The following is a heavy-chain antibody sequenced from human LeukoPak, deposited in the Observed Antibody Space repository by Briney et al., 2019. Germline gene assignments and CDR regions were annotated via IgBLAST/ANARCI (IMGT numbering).Heavy chain of an antibody. V-gene: IGHV4-34*01. J-gene: IGHJ4*02. D-gene: IGHD6-13*01. CDR2: INHSGST. CDR1: GGSFGGYY. CDR3: ARRGPVFGYSSSRYVPFDY. Sequence: SETLSLTCAVYGGSFGGYYWSWIRQPPGKGLEWIGEINHSGSTNYNPSLKSRVTISVDTSKNQFSLKLSSVTAADTAVYYCARRGPVFGYSSSRYVPFDYWGQGTLVTVSS.